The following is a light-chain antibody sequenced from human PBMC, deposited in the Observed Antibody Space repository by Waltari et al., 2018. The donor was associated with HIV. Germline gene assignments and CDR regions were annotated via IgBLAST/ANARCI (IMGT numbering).Light chain of an antibody. CDR1: QSVSSY. V-gene: IGKV3-11*01. Sequence: EIVLTQSPSTLSLSPGERATLSCRASQSVSSYLAWYQQKPGQAPRLLIDDAPNRATGSPARFSGSGSGTDFTLTISSLEPEDFAVYYCQQRSNWHTFGGGTKVEIK. CDR3: QQRSNWHT. J-gene: IGKJ4*01. CDR2: DAP.